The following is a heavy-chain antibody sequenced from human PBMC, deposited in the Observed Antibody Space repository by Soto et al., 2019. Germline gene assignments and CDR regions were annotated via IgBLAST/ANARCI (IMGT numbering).Heavy chain of an antibody. CDR3: XTHFYGAFVGHR. CDR2: THHSGST. D-gene: IGHD4-17*01. CDR1: GFSISSGHY. V-gene: IGHV4-38-2*01. Sequence: PSETLSLTCAVSGFSISSGHYWGWMRQPPWKGLEWVGSTHHSGSTYCSTSLKSRVTISVXTSKNEVSLKLSSVTAADTAVYYCXTHFYGAFVGHRWGPATLLTVSS. J-gene: IGHJ5*02.